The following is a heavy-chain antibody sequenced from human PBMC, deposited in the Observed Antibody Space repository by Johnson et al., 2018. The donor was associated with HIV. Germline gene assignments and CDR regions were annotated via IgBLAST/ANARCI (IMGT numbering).Heavy chain of an antibody. Sequence: QVQLVESGGGVVRPGTSLRLSCAASGSLFSSYAMHWVRQAPGKGLEWVAFIRYDGSNKYYADSVKGRFTISRDNSKNTLYLQMNSLRAEDTALYYCAKDSRRKQLGNHDAFDIWGQGTMVTVSS. CDR2: IRYDGSNK. CDR1: GSLFSSYA. V-gene: IGHV3-30*02. J-gene: IGHJ3*02. D-gene: IGHD6-13*01. CDR3: AKDSRRKQLGNHDAFDI.